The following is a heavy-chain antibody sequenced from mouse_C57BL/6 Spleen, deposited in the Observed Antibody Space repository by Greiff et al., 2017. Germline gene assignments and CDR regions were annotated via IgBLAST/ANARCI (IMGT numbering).Heavy chain of an antibody. CDR1: GFTFSDYY. V-gene: IGHV5-12*01. D-gene: IGHD1-1*01. CDR2: ISNGGGST. Sequence: EVHLVESGGGLVQPGGSLKLSCAASGFTFSDYYMYWVRQTPEKRLEWVAYISNGGGSTYYPDTVKGRFTISRDNAKNTLYLQMSRLKSEDTAMYYCAKGTTVGYFDVWGTGTTVTVSS. J-gene: IGHJ1*03. CDR3: AKGTTVGYFDV.